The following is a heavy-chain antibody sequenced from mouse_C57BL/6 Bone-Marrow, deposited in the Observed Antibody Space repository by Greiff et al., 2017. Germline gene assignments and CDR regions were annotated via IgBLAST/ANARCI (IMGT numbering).Heavy chain of an antibody. Sequence: EVQLQQSGPELVKPGASVKISCKASGYTFTDYYMNWVKQSHGKSLEWIGDINPNNGGTSYNQKFKGKATLTVDQSSSTAYMELRSLTSEDSAVDYCARLWSYDFDFGGQGPTLTVSS. CDR3: ARLWSYDFDF. CDR1: GYTFTDYY. V-gene: IGHV1-26*01. CDR2: INPNNGGT. J-gene: IGHJ2*01. D-gene: IGHD1-1*02.